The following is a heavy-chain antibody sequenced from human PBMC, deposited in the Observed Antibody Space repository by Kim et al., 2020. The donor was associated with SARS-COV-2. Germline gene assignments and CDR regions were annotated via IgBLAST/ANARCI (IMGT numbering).Heavy chain of an antibody. J-gene: IGHJ6*02. D-gene: IGHD1-1*01. CDR3: ARDRANGIPAYYYYGMDV. V-gene: IGHV4-39*07. Sequence: KRRVTISVDTSKNQFSLKLSSVTAADTAVYYCARDRANGIPAYYYYGMDVWGQGTTVTVSS.